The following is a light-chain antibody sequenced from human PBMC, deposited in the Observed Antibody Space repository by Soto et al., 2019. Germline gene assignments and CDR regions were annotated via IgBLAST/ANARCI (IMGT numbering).Light chain of an antibody. Sequence: EIVSTQSPGTLSLSPGETVTLSCRASQSVTSNYLAWYQQTPGQAPRLLIYDASTRAAGIPDRFSGSGSGTDFTLTISRLEPEDFAVYYCQRYGGSVWTFGQGTKVDIK. V-gene: IGKV3-20*01. CDR2: DAS. CDR3: QRYGGSVWT. J-gene: IGKJ1*01. CDR1: QSVTSNY.